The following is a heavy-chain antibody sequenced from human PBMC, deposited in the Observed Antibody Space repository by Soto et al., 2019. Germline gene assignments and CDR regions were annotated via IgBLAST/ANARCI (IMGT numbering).Heavy chain of an antibody. CDR1: GGSISSSSYY. V-gene: IGHV4-39*01. D-gene: IGHD6-13*01. CDR2: IYYSGST. J-gene: IGHJ6*02. CDR3: ARHGAQKAGGIAAPRTLCGMDV. Sequence: SETLSRTCTVSGGSISSSSYYWGWIRQPPGKGLEWIGSIYYSGSTYYNPSLKSRVTISVDTSKNQFSLKLSSVTAADTAVYYCARHGAQKAGGIAAPRTLCGMDVWGQGTTVTVSS.